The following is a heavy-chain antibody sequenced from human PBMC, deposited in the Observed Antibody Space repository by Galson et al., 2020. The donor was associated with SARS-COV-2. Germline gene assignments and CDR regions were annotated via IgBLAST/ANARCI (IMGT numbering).Heavy chain of an antibody. Sequence: NSGGSLRLSCAASGFTFINYSMNWVRLAPGKGLEWVSSISTSSSYTYYVDSVKGRFSISRDNPRNSLYLQMNSLRAEDTAVYYCARDEGIRGYNYGRLYYGMDVWGQGTTVTVSS. CDR2: ISTSSSYT. J-gene: IGHJ6*02. CDR1: GFTFINYS. V-gene: IGHV3-21*01. CDR3: ARDEGIRGYNYGRLYYGMDV. D-gene: IGHD5-18*01.